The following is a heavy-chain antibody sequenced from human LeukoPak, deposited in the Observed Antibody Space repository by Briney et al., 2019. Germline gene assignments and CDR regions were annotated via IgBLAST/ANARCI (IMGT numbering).Heavy chain of an antibody. CDR1: GGSISSNNW. V-gene: IGHV4-4*02. D-gene: IGHD6-19*01. CDR3: ARDEIAVGSGYFDL. J-gene: IGHJ2*01. CDR2: IYYSGST. Sequence: SETLSLTCAVSGGSISSNNWWSWVRQPPGKGLEWIGYIYYSGSTNYNPSLKSRVTISVDTSKNQFSLKLSSVTAADTAVYYCARDEIAVGSGYFDLWGRGTLVTVSS.